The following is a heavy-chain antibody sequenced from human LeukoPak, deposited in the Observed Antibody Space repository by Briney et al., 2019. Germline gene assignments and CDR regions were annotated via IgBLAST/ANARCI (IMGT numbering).Heavy chain of an antibody. Sequence: GGSLRLSCAASRFTFSNVWMSWVRQAPGKGLEWVSSISGSGDSTYYADSVKGRLTISRDNAKNSLYLQMNSLRAEDTAVYYCARFALKTPPTDWGHGTLVTVSS. CDR2: ISGSGDST. J-gene: IGHJ4*01. CDR3: ARFALKTPPTD. V-gene: IGHV3-21*01. CDR1: RFTFSNVW.